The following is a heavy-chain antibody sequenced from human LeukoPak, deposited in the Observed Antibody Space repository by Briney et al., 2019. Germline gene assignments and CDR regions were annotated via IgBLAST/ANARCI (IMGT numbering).Heavy chain of an antibody. CDR2: IYYSGST. V-gene: IGHV4-31*03. D-gene: IGHD2-8*01. CDR1: GGSISSGGYY. Sequence: SETLSLTCTVSGGSISSGGYYWSWIRQHPGKGLEWIGYIYYSGSTYYNPSLKSRVTISVDTSKNQFSLKLSSVTAADTAVYYCARLRRWCMPPCSTAVDYRRWDYYYYSMDVWAKGPRSPSP. J-gene: IGHJ6*02. CDR3: ARLRRWCMPPCSTAVDYRRWDYYYYSMDV.